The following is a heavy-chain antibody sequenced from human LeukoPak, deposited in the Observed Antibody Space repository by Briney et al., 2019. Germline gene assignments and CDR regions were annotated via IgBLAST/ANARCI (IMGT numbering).Heavy chain of an antibody. Sequence: QSGGSLRLSCAASGFTFNSYAMTWVRQAPGKGLEWVSVISGGGSTSYYADSVKGRFTISRDSSKNTLYLQMNSLRAEDTAVYYCAKEGLGRAFDIWGQGTMVTVSS. D-gene: IGHD5-12*01. V-gene: IGHV3-23*01. J-gene: IGHJ3*02. CDR1: GFTFNSYA. CDR3: AKEGLGRAFDI. CDR2: ISGGGSTS.